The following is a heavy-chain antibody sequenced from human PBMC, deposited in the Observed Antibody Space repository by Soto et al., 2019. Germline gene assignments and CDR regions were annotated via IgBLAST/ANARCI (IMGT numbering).Heavy chain of an antibody. CDR2: INAGNGNT. CDR3: ARGDIVVVVAEDWFDP. Sequence: GTSVKVSCKASGYTYTSYAMHWVRQAPGQRLEWMGWINAGNGNTKYSQKFQGRVTITRDTSASTAYMELSSLRSEDTAVYYCARGDIVVVVAEDWFDPWGQGTLVTVSS. J-gene: IGHJ5*02. CDR1: GYTYTSYA. D-gene: IGHD2-15*01. V-gene: IGHV1-3*01.